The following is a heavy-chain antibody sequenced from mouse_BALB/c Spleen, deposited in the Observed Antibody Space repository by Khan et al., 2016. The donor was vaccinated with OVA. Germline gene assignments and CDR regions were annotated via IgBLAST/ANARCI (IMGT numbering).Heavy chain of an antibody. CDR3: ARSNYFGYTFAY. D-gene: IGHD1-2*01. CDR2: ISPGNGDT. CDR1: GYTFTAYY. Sequence: QVQLQQSGAELARPGASVKLSCKASGYTFTAYYITWVKQRTGQGLEWIGEISPGNGDTYYTERFKGKATLTADKSSSTAYMQLSSLTSEAPAVYFCARSNYFGYTFAYWGQGTLVTVSA. J-gene: IGHJ3*01. V-gene: IGHV1-77*01.